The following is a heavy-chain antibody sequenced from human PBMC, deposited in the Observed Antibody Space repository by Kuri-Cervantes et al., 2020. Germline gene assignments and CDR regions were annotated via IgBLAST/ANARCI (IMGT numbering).Heavy chain of an antibody. Sequence: ASVKVSCKASGYTFTGYYMHWVRQAPGQGLEWMGWINPNSGGTNYAQKFQGRVTMTRDTSISTAYMELSRLRSDDTAVYYCAREISGVRYFDWTYGMDVWGQGTTVTVSS. CDR1: GYTFTGYY. V-gene: IGHV1-2*02. CDR3: AREISGVRYFDWTYGMDV. J-gene: IGHJ6*02. D-gene: IGHD3-9*01. CDR2: INPNSGGT.